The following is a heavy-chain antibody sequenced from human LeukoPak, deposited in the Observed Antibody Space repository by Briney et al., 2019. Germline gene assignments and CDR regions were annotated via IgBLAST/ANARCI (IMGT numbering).Heavy chain of an antibody. D-gene: IGHD2-2*01. CDR3: ARDYDSSTSWPGFDP. J-gene: IGHJ5*02. V-gene: IGHV1-69*04. CDR1: GGTFSSYT. CDR2: IIPILGIA. Sequence: ASVKVSCKASGGTFSSYTISWVRQAPGQGLEWMGRIIPILGIANYEQKFQGRVTITADKSTSTAYMELSSLRSEDTAVYYCARDYDSSTSWPGFDPWGQGTLVTVSS.